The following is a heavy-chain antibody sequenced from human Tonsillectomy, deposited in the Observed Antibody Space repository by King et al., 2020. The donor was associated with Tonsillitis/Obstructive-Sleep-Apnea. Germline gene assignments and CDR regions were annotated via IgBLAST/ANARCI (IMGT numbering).Heavy chain of an antibody. J-gene: IGHJ4*02. CDR1: GFTFSSYG. Sequence: VQLVESGGGVVQPGRSLRLSCAASGFTFSSYGMHWVRQAPGKGLEWVAVIWYDGSNKYYADSVKGRFTISRDNSKNTRYLQMNSLRAEDTAVYYCARELRYFDWLSYFAYWGQGTLVTVSS. CDR2: IWYDGSNK. D-gene: IGHD3-9*01. CDR3: ARELRYFDWLSYFAY. V-gene: IGHV3-33*01.